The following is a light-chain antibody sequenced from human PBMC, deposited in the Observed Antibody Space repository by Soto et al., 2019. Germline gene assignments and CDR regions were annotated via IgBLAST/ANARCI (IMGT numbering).Light chain of an antibody. CDR3: QQYNSYSPT. CDR1: QSISTW. Sequence: DIQMTQSPSSLSASVGDRVTITCRASQSISTWLTWYQQEPGKAPKLLIHKASSLQSGVPSRFSGSGSWTDFTLTISSLHPDDFASYYCQQYNSYSPTFGQGTSVEIK. V-gene: IGKV1-5*03. J-gene: IGKJ1*01. CDR2: KAS.